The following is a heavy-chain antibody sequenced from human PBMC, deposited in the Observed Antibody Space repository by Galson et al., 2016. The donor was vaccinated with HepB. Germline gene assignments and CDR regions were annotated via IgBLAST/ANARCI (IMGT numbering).Heavy chain of an antibody. J-gene: IGHJ4*02. CDR3: ATVGK. V-gene: IGHV3-66*01. CDR2: IYSDGST. D-gene: IGHD1-14*01. Sequence: SLRLSCAASGFTVSNTYMTWVRQAPGKGLEWVSLIYSDGSTSYADSVKGRFTTSRDNAKNTLYLQMNSLSVEDTAVYYCATVGKWGQGTLVTVSS. CDR1: GFTVSNTY.